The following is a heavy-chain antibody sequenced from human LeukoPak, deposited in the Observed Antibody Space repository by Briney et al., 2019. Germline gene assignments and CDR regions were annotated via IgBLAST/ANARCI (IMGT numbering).Heavy chain of an antibody. J-gene: IGHJ4*02. CDR3: ARILTYSYGLDY. CDR1: GFSFSSSW. CDR2: IKEDESEI. D-gene: IGHD5-18*01. V-gene: IGHV3-7*01. Sequence: PGGSLRLSCAASGFSFSSSWMTWVRQAPGKGLEWVANIKEDESEIYYVDSVKGRFTASRDNANNSLYLQMNSLRAEDTAVYYCARILTYSYGLDYWGQGILVTVSS.